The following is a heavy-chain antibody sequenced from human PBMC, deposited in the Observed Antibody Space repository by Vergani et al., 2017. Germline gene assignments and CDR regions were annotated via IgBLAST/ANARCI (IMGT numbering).Heavy chain of an antibody. CDR3: TWLYGPTGHWYFDF. V-gene: IGHV2-70*04. CDR1: GIPLSTSGMR. CDR2: IDWDDEK. J-gene: IGHJ2*01. D-gene: IGHD3-10*01. Sequence: QVTLKESGPALVKPTQTLTLTCTVSGIPLSTSGMRVSWIRQPPGKAPEWLARIDWDDEKFYSPSLKTRLTISKDPSKNQVVLTMTKMDPVDTAMYYCTWLYGPTGHWYFDFWGRGTLVAVSS.